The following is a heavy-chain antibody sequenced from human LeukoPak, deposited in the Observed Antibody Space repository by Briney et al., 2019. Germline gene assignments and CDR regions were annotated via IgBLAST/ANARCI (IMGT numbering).Heavy chain of an antibody. CDR3: TTGDIVVVTAAFDY. Sequence: PGGSLRLSCAASGFTFSNAWMSWVRQAPGKGLEWVGRIKSKTDGGTTDYAAPVKGRFTISRDDSKNTLYLQMNSLKTEDTAVYYCTTGDIVVVTAAFDYWGQGTLVTVPS. J-gene: IGHJ4*02. CDR2: IKSKTDGGTT. D-gene: IGHD2-21*02. CDR1: GFTFSNAW. V-gene: IGHV3-15*01.